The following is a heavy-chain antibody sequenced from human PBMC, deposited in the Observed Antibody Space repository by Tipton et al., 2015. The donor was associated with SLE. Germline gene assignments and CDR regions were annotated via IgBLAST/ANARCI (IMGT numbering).Heavy chain of an antibody. V-gene: IGHV1-8*01. J-gene: IGHJ5*02. CDR1: GYTLTSYD. D-gene: IGHD3-10*01. Sequence: QVQLVQSGAEVKKPGASVKVSCKASGYTLTSYDINWVRQATGQGLEWMGWMNPNSGTTKYRQKFQGRVAMTRDTSVNTAYLEVTGLRADDTAVYSCARGRASLVQNWFDPWGQGTLVIVSA. CDR2: MNPNSGTT. CDR3: ARGRASLVQNWFDP.